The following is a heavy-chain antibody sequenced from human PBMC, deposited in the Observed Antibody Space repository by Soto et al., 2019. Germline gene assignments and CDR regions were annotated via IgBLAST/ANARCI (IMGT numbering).Heavy chain of an antibody. Sequence: GSLRLSCAASGFTSSAYDMHWVRQATGKGLEWVSAIGAADDPYYLGSVKGRFTISRENARNSFYLQMNNLRAGDTAVYYCAKAYSGRLPRRADYYFAMDVWGQGTTVTVSS. CDR1: GFTSSAYD. J-gene: IGHJ6*02. V-gene: IGHV3-13*05. CDR3: AKAYSGRLPRRADYYFAMDV. D-gene: IGHD2-21*01. CDR2: IGAADDP.